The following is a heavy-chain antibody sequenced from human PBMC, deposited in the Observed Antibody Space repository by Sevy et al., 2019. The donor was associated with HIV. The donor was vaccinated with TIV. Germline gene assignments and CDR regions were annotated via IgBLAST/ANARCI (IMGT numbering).Heavy chain of an antibody. CDR2: INHSGST. J-gene: IGHJ4*02. CDR1: GGSFSGYY. D-gene: IGHD3-10*01. CDR3: ARGLRNVVRGVITTAHFDY. V-gene: IGHV4-34*01. Sequence: SETLSLTCAVYGGSFSGYYWSWIRQPPGKGLEWIGAINHSGSTNYNPSLKSRVTISVDTSKNQFSLKLSSVTAADTAVYYCARGLRNVVRGVITTAHFDYWGQGTLVTVSS.